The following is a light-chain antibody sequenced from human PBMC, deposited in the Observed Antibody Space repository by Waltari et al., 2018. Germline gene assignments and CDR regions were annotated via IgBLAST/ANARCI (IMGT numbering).Light chain of an antibody. V-gene: IGLV4-69*01. Sequence: QLLLPHSPSASASLGASVKLTCTLSSGHSSNIVAWRQQQPGKGPRFLMKVNSDGSPTKGDEIPDRFSGSSSGAERYLTISNVQSEDEAEYFCETGGHGTWVFGGGTKLNVL. J-gene: IGLJ3*02. CDR3: ETGGHGTWV. CDR1: SGHSSNI. CDR2: VNSDGSP.